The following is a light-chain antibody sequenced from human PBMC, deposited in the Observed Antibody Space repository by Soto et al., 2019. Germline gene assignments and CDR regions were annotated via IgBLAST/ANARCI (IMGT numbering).Light chain of an antibody. CDR1: ESISNW. Sequence: IQLTQSPTTLPASVGDRVTLTCRASESISNWLAWYQQRPGTAPKLLIYHASILETAVPSRFSGNGSGTEFTLTISSLQLGDYATYYCPQYRTLSFGQGPRVELK. CDR2: HAS. CDR3: PQYRTLS. J-gene: IGKJ1*01. V-gene: IGKV1-5*01.